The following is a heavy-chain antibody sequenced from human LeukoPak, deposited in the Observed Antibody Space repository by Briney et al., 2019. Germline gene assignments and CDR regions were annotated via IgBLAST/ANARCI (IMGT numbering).Heavy chain of an antibody. CDR2: IYITGST. D-gene: IGHD1-26*01. J-gene: IGHJ3*01. CDR1: GGSISSYY. Sequence: SETLSLTCTVSGGSISSYYWTWIRQPPGKGLEWIGDIYITGSTNYNPYLKRRVTISVDTSKNQFSLRLSSVTAADTAVYYCARVRIGETSYDASDVWGLGTMVTVSS. CDR3: ARVRIGETSYDASDV. V-gene: IGHV4-59*13.